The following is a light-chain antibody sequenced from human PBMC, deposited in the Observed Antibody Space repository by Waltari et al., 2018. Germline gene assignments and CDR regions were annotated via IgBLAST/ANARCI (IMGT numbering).Light chain of an antibody. CDR1: ESISSW. V-gene: IGKV1-5*03. J-gene: IGKJ2*01. Sequence: DIQMTQSPSTLSASVGDRVIITCRASESISSWLAWYQQKPGKAPKLLIYKASSLQSVVPSRFSGSGSGTECTLTINSLQPDDFATYYCQQYNTYPGTFGQGTKLEIK. CDR2: KAS. CDR3: QQYNTYPGT.